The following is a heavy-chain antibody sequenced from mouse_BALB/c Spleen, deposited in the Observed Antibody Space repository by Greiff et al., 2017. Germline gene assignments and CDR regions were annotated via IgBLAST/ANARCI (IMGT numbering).Heavy chain of an antibody. J-gene: IGHJ3*01. D-gene: IGHD2-4*01. CDR3: ARAYDYWFAY. Sequence: EVKLQESGGGLVKPGGSLKLSCAASGFTFSSYAMSWVRQSPEKRLEWVAEISSGGSYTYYPDTVTGRFTISRDNAKNTLYLEMSSLRSEDTAMYYCARAYDYWFAYWGQGTLVTVSA. CDR2: ISSGGSYT. V-gene: IGHV5-9-4*01. CDR1: GFTFSSYA.